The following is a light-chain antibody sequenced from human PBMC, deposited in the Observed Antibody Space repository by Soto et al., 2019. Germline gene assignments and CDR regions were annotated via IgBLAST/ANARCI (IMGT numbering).Light chain of an antibody. CDR3: QQYGSSPKIT. V-gene: IGKV3-20*01. CDR1: QSVSSSY. J-gene: IGKJ5*01. CDR2: GAS. Sequence: EIVLTQSPGTLSLSPGERATLSCRASQSVSSSYLAWYQQKPGQAPRLLIYGASSRATGIPDRFSGSGSGTDFTLTISRLEPEDFAVYYCQQYGSSPKITFGPGTRRRL.